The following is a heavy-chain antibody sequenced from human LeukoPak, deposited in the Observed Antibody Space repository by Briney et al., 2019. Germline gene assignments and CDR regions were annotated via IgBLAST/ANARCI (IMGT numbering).Heavy chain of an antibody. Sequence: GGSLRLSLAASGFTLSTYWIAGGPPAPGKGLGWVSRINGEGRSTSYADSVKGRFTISRDNAKNTLYLQMNSLRAEDTAVYYCAREANSGYSSGDDAFDIWGQGTMVTVSS. J-gene: IGHJ3*02. CDR2: INGEGRST. V-gene: IGHV3-74*01. D-gene: IGHD6-19*01. CDR3: AREANSGYSSGDDAFDI. CDR1: GFTLSTYW.